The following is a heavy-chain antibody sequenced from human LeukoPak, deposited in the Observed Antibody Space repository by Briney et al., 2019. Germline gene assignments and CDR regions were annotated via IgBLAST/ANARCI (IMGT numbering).Heavy chain of an antibody. J-gene: IGHJ4*02. CDR3: ARKDGDY. CDR1: GASITSFH. V-gene: IGHV4-4*07. CDR2: IYTSGST. Sequence: SETLSLTYAVSGASITSFHWTWFRQPAGRGLEWIGLIYTSGSTLYNPSLQSRVAMSVDVTKNQLSLKLSYVTAADAATYYCARKDGDYWGQGTLVTVSS. D-gene: IGHD6-6*01.